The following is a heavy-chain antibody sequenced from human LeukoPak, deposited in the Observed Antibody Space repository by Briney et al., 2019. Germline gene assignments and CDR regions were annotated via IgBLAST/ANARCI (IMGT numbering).Heavy chain of an antibody. D-gene: IGHD6-19*01. CDR3: ARDGTAPIAVAGPDLDY. CDR2: ISGSGGST. J-gene: IGHJ4*02. CDR1: GFTFSSYA. Sequence: GGSLRLSCAASGFTFSSYAMSWVRQAPGKGLEWVSAISGSGGSTYYADSVKGRFTISRDNAKNSLYLQMNSLRAEDTAVYYCARDGTAPIAVAGPDLDYWGQGTLVTVSS. V-gene: IGHV3-23*01.